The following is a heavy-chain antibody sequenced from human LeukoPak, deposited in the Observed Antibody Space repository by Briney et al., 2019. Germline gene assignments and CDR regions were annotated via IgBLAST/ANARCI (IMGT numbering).Heavy chain of an antibody. CDR1: GYTFTGSY. Sequence: ASVKVSCKASGYTFTGSYIHWVRQGPGQGLEWMGWINPSSGGATYAQNFQGRVTMTRDTSISTAYMELSSLRSDDTAVYYCARASYNDYWGQGTLVTVSS. V-gene: IGHV1-2*02. CDR3: ARASYNDY. CDR2: INPSSGGA. D-gene: IGHD5-24*01. J-gene: IGHJ4*02.